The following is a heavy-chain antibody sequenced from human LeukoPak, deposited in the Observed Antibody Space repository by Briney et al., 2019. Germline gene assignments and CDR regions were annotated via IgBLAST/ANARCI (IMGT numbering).Heavy chain of an antibody. D-gene: IGHD1-26*01. Sequence: SQTLSLTCAISGDSVSTNSATWNWIRQSPSRGLEWLGRTYYRSKWYSDYAVSVKSRITVNPDTSKNYFSLQLSSVTPEDTAVYFCARASGSYFNSWGQGALVTVSS. V-gene: IGHV6-1*01. J-gene: IGHJ4*02. CDR2: TYYRSKWYS. CDR1: GDSVSTNSAT. CDR3: ARASGSYFNS.